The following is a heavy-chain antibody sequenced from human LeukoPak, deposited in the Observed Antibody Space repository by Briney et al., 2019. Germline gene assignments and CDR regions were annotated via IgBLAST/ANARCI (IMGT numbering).Heavy chain of an antibody. CDR2: ISYDGSNK. J-gene: IGHJ6*02. D-gene: IGHD3-9*01. CDR3: ASEGAGTTVDVLRYFDWFRSSYGMDV. CDR1: GFTFSNAW. V-gene: IGHV3-30*03. Sequence: PGGSLRLSCAASGFTFSNAWMSWVRQAPGKGLEWVAVISYDGSNKYYADSVKGRFTISRDNSKNTLYLQMNSLRAEDTAVYYCASEGAGTTVDVLRYFDWFRSSYGMDVWGQGTTVTVSS.